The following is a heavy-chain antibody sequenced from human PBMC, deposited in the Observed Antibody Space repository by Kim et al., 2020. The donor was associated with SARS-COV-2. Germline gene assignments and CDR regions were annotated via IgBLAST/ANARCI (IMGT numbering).Heavy chain of an antibody. Sequence: GGSLRLSCAASGFTFSNYAMDWVRQAPGKGLEWVSDISGSGATTYYADSVRGRFTVSRDNSKSTLYLQMSSLRAEDTAVYYCAGSGYYDRSGDAFDIWG. V-gene: IGHV3-23*01. CDR3: AGSGYYDRSGDAFDI. CDR2: ISGSGATT. CDR1: GFTFSNYA. J-gene: IGHJ3*02. D-gene: IGHD3-22*01.